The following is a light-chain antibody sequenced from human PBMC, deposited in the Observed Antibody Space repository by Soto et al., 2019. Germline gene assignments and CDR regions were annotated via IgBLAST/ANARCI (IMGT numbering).Light chain of an antibody. V-gene: IGKV1-39*01. J-gene: IGKJ1*01. CDR3: QQGYSTLWT. CDR1: QSISNY. CDR2: AAS. Sequence: DIQMTHSTSSLSASVGDRVTITCRASQSISNYLNWYQQKPGKAPKLLIYAASTLQSGVPSRFSGSGSGTDFTLTISSLQPEDFATYSCQQGYSTLWTFGQGTKVDIK.